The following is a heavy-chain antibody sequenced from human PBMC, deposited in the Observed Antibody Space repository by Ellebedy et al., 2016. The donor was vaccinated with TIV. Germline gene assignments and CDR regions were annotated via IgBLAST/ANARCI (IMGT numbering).Heavy chain of an antibody. Sequence: GESLKISCVASGFTFSDYVMAWVRQLPGKRLEWVSAVSERDGRTFYADSVRGRFTISRDNSGNTLFLHMKSLRAEDTAIYYCTKRAENWGFFDYWGQGARVTVSS. CDR1: GFTFSDYV. V-gene: IGHV3-23*01. D-gene: IGHD7-27*01. CDR3: TKRAENWGFFDY. J-gene: IGHJ4*02. CDR2: VSERDGRT.